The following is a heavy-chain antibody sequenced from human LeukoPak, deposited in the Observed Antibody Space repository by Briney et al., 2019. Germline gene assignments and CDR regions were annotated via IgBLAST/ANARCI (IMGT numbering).Heavy chain of an antibody. Sequence: GASVKVSCKASGYTFTSYGISWVRQAPGQGLEWMGWVNPNSGHTGYAQKFQGRVTMTRNTSISTAYMELSSLTSEDTAVYYRARGAPGSYCSGGSCPYFDYWGQGTLVSVSS. J-gene: IGHJ4*02. CDR1: GYTFTSYG. D-gene: IGHD2-15*01. V-gene: IGHV1-8*02. CDR3: ARGAPGSYCSGGSCPYFDY. CDR2: VNPNSGHT.